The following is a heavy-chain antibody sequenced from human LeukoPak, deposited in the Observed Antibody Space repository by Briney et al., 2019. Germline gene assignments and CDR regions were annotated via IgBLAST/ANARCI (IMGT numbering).Heavy chain of an antibody. Sequence: SETLSLTCAVYGGSFSGYYWSWIRQPPGKGLEWIGEINHSGSTNYNPSLKSRVTISVDTSKNQFSLKLSSVTAADTAVYYCAIARGYSYGHLPFRYWGQGTLVTVSS. D-gene: IGHD5-18*01. V-gene: IGHV4-34*01. J-gene: IGHJ4*02. CDR3: AIARGYSYGHLPFRY. CDR1: GGSFSGYY. CDR2: INHSGST.